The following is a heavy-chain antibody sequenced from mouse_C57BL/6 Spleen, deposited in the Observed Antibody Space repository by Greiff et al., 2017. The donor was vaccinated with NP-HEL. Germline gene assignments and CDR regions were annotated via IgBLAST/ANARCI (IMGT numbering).Heavy chain of an antibody. D-gene: IGHD2-1*01. CDR1: GYSITSGYY. CDR2: ISYDGSN. V-gene: IGHV3-6*01. J-gene: IGHJ4*01. Sequence: EVQRVESGPGLVKPSQSLSLTCSVTGYSITSGYYWNWIRQFPGNKLEWMGYISYDGSNNYNPSLKNRISITRDTSKNQFFLKLNSVTTEDTATYYCARGFYYGNYDYAMDYWGQGTSVTVSS. CDR3: ARGFYYGNYDYAMDY.